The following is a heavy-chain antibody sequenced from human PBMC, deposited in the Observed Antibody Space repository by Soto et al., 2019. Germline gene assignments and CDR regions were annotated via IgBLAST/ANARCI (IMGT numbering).Heavy chain of an antibody. CDR3: ARQLQLERDY. V-gene: IGHV4-39*01. Sequence: SETLSLTCNVSGGSISSSSYYGGWIRQPPGKGLEWIGSIYYSGSTYYNPSLKSRVTISVDTSKNQFSLKLSSVTAADTAVYYCARQLQLERDYWGQGTLVTVSS. D-gene: IGHD1-1*01. J-gene: IGHJ4*02. CDR1: GGSISSSSYY. CDR2: IYYSGST.